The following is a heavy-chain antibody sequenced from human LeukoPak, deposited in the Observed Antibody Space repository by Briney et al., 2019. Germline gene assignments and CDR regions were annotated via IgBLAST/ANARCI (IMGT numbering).Heavy chain of an antibody. Sequence: GGSLRLSCAASGFTSRNLWMSWVRQAPGKGLEWVGRIKSKTDGGTTQYAAPVKDRFTISRDDSKSMLYLQMTSLKTEDTAVYYCTGEPNWFDPWGQGTLVTVSS. CDR3: TGEPNWFDP. CDR1: GFTSRNLW. CDR2: IKSKTDGGTT. D-gene: IGHD3-16*01. J-gene: IGHJ5*02. V-gene: IGHV3-15*01.